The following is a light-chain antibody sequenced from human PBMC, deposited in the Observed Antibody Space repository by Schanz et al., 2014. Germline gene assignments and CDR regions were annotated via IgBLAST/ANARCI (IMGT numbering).Light chain of an antibody. CDR2: LGS. CDR1: QSLLHSNGYNY. V-gene: IGKV2-28*01. CDR3: MQALRTPFT. J-gene: IGKJ3*01. Sequence: DIVMTQSPLFLPVTPGEPASISCRSSQSLLHSNGYNYLDWYLQKPGQSPQLLIYLGSSRASGVPDRFSGSGSGTDFTLKISRVEADDVGVYYCMQALRTPFTFGPGTTVDIK.